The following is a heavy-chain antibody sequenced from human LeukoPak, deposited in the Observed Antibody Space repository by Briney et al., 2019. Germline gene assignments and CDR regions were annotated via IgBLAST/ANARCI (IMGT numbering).Heavy chain of an antibody. D-gene: IGHD2-21*02. Sequence: GESLKVSCKGSGYRVTSYWIGWVRQMPGKGREWMGIIYPGDSDSRYSPSFQGQVTSSADQSISTAYLQWRSLKDSDTPIYYCARRRGVTATLPRFAYCGQPTPPTASS. CDR1: GYRVTSYW. V-gene: IGHV5-51*01. J-gene: IGHJ4*02. CDR3: ARRRGVTATLPRFAY. CDR2: IYPGDSDS.